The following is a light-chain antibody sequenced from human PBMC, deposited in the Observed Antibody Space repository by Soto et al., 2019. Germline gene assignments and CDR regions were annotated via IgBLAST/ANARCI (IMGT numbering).Light chain of an antibody. Sequence: EIVLTQSPGTLSLSPGERATLSCRASQSVSSSYLAWYQQKPGQAPRLLIYGASTGATGIPDRFSGSGSGTDFTLTISRLEPEDFAVYFYQQYGSATITFGQGTRLEIK. J-gene: IGKJ5*01. CDR3: QQYGSATIT. CDR2: GAS. CDR1: QSVSSSY. V-gene: IGKV3-20*01.